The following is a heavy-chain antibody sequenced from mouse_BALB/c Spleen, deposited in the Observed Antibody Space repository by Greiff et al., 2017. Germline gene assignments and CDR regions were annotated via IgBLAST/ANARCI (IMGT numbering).Heavy chain of an antibody. J-gene: IGHJ2*01. CDR3: VRQGGYYHFDY. D-gene: IGHD2-3*01. CDR2: IRSKSNNYAT. V-gene: IGHV10-1*02. Sequence: EVHLVESGGGLVQPKGSLKLSCAASGFTFNTYAMNWVRQAPGKGLEWVVRIRSKSNNYATYYADSVKDRFTISRDDSQSMLYLQMNNLKTEDTAMYYCVRQGGYYHFDYWGQGTTLTVSS. CDR1: GFTFNTYA.